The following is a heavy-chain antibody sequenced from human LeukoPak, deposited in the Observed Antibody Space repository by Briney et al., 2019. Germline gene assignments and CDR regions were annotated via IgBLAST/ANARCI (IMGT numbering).Heavy chain of an antibody. CDR1: GFTFSSYA. V-gene: IGHV3-30-3*01. CDR3: AREIEWGNWFDP. D-gene: IGHD1-26*01. J-gene: IGHJ5*02. CDR2: ISYDGSNK. Sequence: PGGSLRLSCAASGFTFSSYAMHWVRQAPGKGLEWVAVISYDGSNKYYADSVKGRFTTSRDNSKNTLYLQMNSLRAEDTAVYYCAREIEWGNWFDPWGQGTLVTVSS.